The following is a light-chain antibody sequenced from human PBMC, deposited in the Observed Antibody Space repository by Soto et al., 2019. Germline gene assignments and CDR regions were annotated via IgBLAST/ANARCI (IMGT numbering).Light chain of an antibody. CDR1: LSISGW. Sequence: DSQLTQSPSTLSASIGDTVTITCRASLSISGWLAWYQQAPGKAPKLLIFNAFTLQRGVPSRFRGGGSGTEFTLTISSLHPDDSAIYYCQQYNSYPWTFGLGTKVDI. CDR2: NAF. CDR3: QQYNSYPWT. J-gene: IGKJ1*01. V-gene: IGKV1-5*01.